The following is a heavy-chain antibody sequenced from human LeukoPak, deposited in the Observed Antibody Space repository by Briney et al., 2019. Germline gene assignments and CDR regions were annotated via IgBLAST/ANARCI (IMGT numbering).Heavy chain of an antibody. CDR2: ISSSSYI. J-gene: IGHJ4*02. V-gene: IGHV3-21*01. CDR1: GFTFSSHW. Sequence: GGSLRLSCAASGFTFSSHWMHWVRQAPGKGLVWVSSISSSSYIYYADSVKGRFTISRDNAKNSLYLQMNSLRAEDTAVYYCARDRNYYDSSGYYPYWGQGTLVTVSS. CDR3: ARDRNYYDSSGYYPY. D-gene: IGHD3-22*01.